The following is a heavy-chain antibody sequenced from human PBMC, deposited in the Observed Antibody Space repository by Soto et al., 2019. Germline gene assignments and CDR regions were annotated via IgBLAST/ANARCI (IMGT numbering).Heavy chain of an antibody. CDR2: MNPNSGNT. D-gene: IGHD3-22*01. CDR3: ARKTVVVITEDYYYYYGMAV. CDR1: GYTFPSYD. J-gene: IGHJ6*02. Sequence: AAVEVTCKASGYTFPSYDINWMRQATGQGLEWMGWMNPNSGNTGYAQKFQGRVTMTRNTSISTAYMELSSLRSEDTTVYYCARKTVVVITEDYYYYYGMAVWGQETRVPVSS. V-gene: IGHV1-8*01.